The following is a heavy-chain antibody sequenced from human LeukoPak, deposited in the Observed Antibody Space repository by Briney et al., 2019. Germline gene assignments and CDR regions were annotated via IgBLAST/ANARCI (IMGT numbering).Heavy chain of an antibody. V-gene: IGHV1-18*01. D-gene: IGHD6-6*01. J-gene: IGHJ4*02. CDR3: ARVVAARLGYYFDY. CDR1: GYTFTSYG. Sequence: RASVKVSCKASGYTFTSYGISWVRQAPGQGLEWMGWISAYNGNTNYAQKLQGRVTTTTDTSTSTAYMELRSLRSDDTAVYYCARVVAARLGYYFDYWGQGTLVTVSS. CDR2: ISAYNGNT.